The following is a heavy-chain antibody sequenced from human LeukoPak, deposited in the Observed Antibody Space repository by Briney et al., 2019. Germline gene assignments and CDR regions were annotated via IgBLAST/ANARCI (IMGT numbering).Heavy chain of an antibody. V-gene: IGHV4-61*02. D-gene: IGHD5-18*01. J-gene: IGHJ4*02. CDR1: GVSIRSGSYY. CDR3: ARDGGYSYGYVDFDY. CDR2: IYTSVST. Sequence: PSQTLSLTCTVSGVSIRSGSYYWSWIRQPAGKGLEWIGRIYTSVSTNYNPSLKSRVSISVDTSKNQFSLKLSSVTAADTAVYYCARDGGYSYGYVDFDYWGQGTLVTVSS.